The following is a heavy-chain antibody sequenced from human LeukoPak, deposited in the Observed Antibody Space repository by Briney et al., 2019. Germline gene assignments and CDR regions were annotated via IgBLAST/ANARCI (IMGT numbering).Heavy chain of an antibody. V-gene: IGHV4-59*12. D-gene: IGHD3-22*01. CDR3: ARVGAYYYDSSGYYSSYWYFDL. CDR2: IYYSGST. Sequence: SETLSLTCTVSGGSISSYYRSWIRQPPGKVLEWIGYIYYSGSTNYNPSLKSRVTISVDTSKNQFSLKLSSVTAADTAVYYCARVGAYYYDSSGYYSSYWYFDLWGRGTLVTVSS. CDR1: GGSISSYY. J-gene: IGHJ2*01.